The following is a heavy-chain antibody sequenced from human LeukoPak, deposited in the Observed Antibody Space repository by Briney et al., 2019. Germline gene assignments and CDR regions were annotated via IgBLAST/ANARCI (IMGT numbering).Heavy chain of an antibody. CDR3: ARISYDSSGYYDY. J-gene: IGHJ4*02. V-gene: IGHV3-74*01. CDR1: GFTFSSYY. D-gene: IGHD3-22*01. Sequence: GGSLRLSCAASGFTFSSYYIHWVRQAPGKGLVWVSRIDSDGNITTYADSVKGRFTISRDNAENTPYLQMNSLRAEDTAVYYCARISYDSSGYYDYWGQGTLVTVSS. CDR2: IDSDGNIT.